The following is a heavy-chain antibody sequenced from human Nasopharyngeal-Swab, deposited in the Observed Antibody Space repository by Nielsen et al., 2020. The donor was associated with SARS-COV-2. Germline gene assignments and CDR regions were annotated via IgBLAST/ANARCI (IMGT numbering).Heavy chain of an antibody. CDR2: INHSGST. Sequence: MRQWPAQGLEWIGEINHSGSTNYNPSLKSRVTISVDTSKNQFSLKLSSVTAADTAVYYCAGRPDYGDYTGGFDYWGQGTLVTVSS. V-gene: IGHV4-34*01. CDR3: AGRPDYGDYTGGFDY. J-gene: IGHJ4*02. D-gene: IGHD4-17*01.